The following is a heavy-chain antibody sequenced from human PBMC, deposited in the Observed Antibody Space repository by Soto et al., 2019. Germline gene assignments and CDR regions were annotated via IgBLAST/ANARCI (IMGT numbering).Heavy chain of an antibody. CDR2: IYYSGST. V-gene: IGHV4-59*01. CDR1: GGSISSYY. CDR3: ARHVVDRFYYYSMDV. D-gene: IGHD2-21*01. J-gene: IGHJ6*02. Sequence: SETLSLTCTVSGGSISSYYWSWIRQPPGKGLEWIGYIYYSGSTNYNPSLKSRVTISVDTSKNQFSLKLNSVTAADTAVYYCARHVVDRFYYYSMDVWGQGTTVTVSS.